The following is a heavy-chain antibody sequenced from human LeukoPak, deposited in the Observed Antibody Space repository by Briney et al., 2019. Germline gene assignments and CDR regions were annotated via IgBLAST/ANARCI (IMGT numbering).Heavy chain of an antibody. Sequence: ASVTVSCKASGYTFTGYYMHWVRQAPGQGLEWKGWINPNSGRTNYAQKFQGRVTMTRDTSISTAYMELSRLRSDDTAVYYCARDAGIYHPFDYWGQGTLVTVSS. D-gene: IGHD1-26*01. J-gene: IGHJ4*02. CDR3: ARDAGIYHPFDY. V-gene: IGHV1-2*02. CDR2: INPNSGRT. CDR1: GYTFTGYY.